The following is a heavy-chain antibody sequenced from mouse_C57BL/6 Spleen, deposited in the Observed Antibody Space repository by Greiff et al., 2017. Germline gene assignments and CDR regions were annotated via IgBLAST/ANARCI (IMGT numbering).Heavy chain of an antibody. CDR3: ARHGRSGS. V-gene: IGHV1-64*01. CDR2: IHPNSGST. CDR1: GYTFTSYW. J-gene: IGHJ2*01. D-gene: IGHD1-1*01. Sequence: QVHVKQPGAELVKPGASVKLSCKASGYTFTSYWMHWVKQRPGQGLEWIGMIHPNSGSTNYNEKFKSKATLTVDKSSSTAYMQLSSLTSEDAAVYYCARHGRSGSWGQGTTLTVSS.